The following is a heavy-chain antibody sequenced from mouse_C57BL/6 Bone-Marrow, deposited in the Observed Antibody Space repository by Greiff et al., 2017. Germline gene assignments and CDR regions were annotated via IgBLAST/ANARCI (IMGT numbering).Heavy chain of an antibody. CDR1: GYTFTSYT. V-gene: IGHV1-4*01. CDR3: ASTTVVAVDD. CDR2: INPSSGYT. D-gene: IGHD1-1*01. Sequence: QVQLQQSGAELARPGASVKMSCKASGYTFTSYTMHWVKQRPGQGLEWIGYINPSSGYTKYNQKFKDKATLTADTSSSTAYMHLSSLTSEDSAVYYCASTTVVAVDDWGQGNTLTVSS. J-gene: IGHJ2*01.